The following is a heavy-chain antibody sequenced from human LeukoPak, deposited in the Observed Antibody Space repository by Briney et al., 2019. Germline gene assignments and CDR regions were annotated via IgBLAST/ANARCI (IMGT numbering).Heavy chain of an antibody. CDR1: GFTFSTYA. CDR3: ARDQTTVSLRKYYYYYMDV. Sequence: PGGSLRLSCAASGFTFSTYAMSWVRQAPGKGLEWVSAMSGGGGISSMSGSGGSTYYADSVKGRFTISRDNSKKTLYLQMDSLRAEDTAVYYCARDQTTVSLRKYYYYYMDVWGKGTTVTVSS. CDR2: MSGGGGISSMSGSGGST. J-gene: IGHJ6*03. D-gene: IGHD4-11*01. V-gene: IGHV3-23*01.